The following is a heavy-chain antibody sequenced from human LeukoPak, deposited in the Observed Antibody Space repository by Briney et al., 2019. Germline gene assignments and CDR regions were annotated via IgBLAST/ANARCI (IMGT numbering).Heavy chain of an antibody. D-gene: IGHD4-17*01. CDR3: ATNSDDYGAYYDY. J-gene: IGHJ4*02. CDR1: GFTVSSNY. CDR2: IYSGGST. V-gene: IGHV3-53*01. Sequence: PGGSLRLSCAASGFTVSSNYMSWVRQAPGKGLEWVSVIYSGGSTYYADSVKGRFTISRDNSKNTLYLQMNSLRAEDTAVYYCATNSDDYGAYYDYRGQGTLVTVSS.